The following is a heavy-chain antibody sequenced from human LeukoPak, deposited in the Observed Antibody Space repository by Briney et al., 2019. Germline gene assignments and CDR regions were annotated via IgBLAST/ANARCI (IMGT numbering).Heavy chain of an antibody. CDR3: ARLQAYCSSTSCYLGFTPPYYYYYMDV. CDR2: IYYSGST. CDR1: GGSISSSSYY. D-gene: IGHD2-2*01. J-gene: IGHJ6*03. V-gene: IGHV4-39*07. Sequence: SETLSLTCTVSGGSISSSSYYWGWIRQPPGKGLEWIGSIYYSGSTYYNPSLKSRVTISVDTSKNQFSLKLSSVTAADTAVYYCARLQAYCSSTSCYLGFTPPYYYYYMDVWGKGTTVTISS.